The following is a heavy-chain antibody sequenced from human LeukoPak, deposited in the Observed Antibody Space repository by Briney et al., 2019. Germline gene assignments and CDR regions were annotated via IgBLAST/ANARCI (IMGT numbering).Heavy chain of an antibody. CDR2: ISSSSTI. Sequence: PGGSLRLSCAASGFTFSSYSMNWVRQAPGKGLEWVSYISSSSTIYYADSVKGRFTISRDNAKNSLYLQMNSLRAEDTAVYYCARDTTGASQFLPLFDYWGQGTLVTVSS. D-gene: IGHD1-14*01. J-gene: IGHJ4*02. V-gene: IGHV3-48*01. CDR1: GFTFSSYS. CDR3: ARDTTGASQFLPLFDY.